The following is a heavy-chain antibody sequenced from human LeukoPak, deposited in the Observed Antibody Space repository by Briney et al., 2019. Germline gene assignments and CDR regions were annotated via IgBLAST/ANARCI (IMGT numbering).Heavy chain of an antibody. CDR2: IYYSGST. CDR1: GGSISSYY. CDR3: ASFPRIVATQNFDY. D-gene: IGHD5-12*01. J-gene: IGHJ4*02. Sequence: PSETLSLTCTVSGGSISSYYWSWIRQPPCKGLDWIGYIYYSGSTNYNPSLKSRVTISVDTSKNQFSLKLSSVTAADTAVYYCASFPRIVATQNFDYWGQGTLVTVSS. V-gene: IGHV4-59*01.